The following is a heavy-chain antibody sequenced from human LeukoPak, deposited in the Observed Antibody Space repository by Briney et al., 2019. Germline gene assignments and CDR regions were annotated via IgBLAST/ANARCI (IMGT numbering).Heavy chain of an antibody. V-gene: IGHV4-39*01. D-gene: IGHD3-22*01. CDR3: ARNPPNYYDSSGRMGAFDV. J-gene: IGHJ3*01. Sequence: SETLSLTCVVSGGLISSGGYYWGWIRHPPEKGLEWIGSVHHSGITYYNTSLKSRVTISVDKSKNQFSLGLTSVTAADTAVYYCARNPPNYYDSSGRMGAFDVWGQGTMVTVSS. CDR1: GGLISSGGYY. CDR2: VHHSGIT.